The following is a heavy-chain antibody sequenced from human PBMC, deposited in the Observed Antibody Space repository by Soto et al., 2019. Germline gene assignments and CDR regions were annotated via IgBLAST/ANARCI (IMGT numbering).Heavy chain of an antibody. CDR2: IYYSGST. Sequence: SETLSLTCTVSGGSISSYYWSWIRQPPGKGLEWIGYIYYSGSTNYNPSLKSRVTISVDTSKNQFSLKLSSVTAADTAVYYCARDREAVALGYWGQGTLVTVSS. V-gene: IGHV4-59*01. CDR1: GGSISSYY. J-gene: IGHJ4*02. CDR3: ARDREAVALGY. D-gene: IGHD6-19*01.